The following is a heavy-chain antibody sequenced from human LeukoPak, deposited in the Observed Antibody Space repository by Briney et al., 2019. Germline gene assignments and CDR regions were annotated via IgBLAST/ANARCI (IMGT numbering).Heavy chain of an antibody. CDR2: INDVSSDI. Sequence: GGSLSLLCAASDFTFRLYPMNWVRQATGEGLEGVACINDVSSDIHYADSVRGRFTIYRDNAKNTLYLQMNSLGAGDTAVYYCPRDTFQPGRIDCWGQGNLVIVSS. D-gene: IGHD1-14*01. J-gene: IGHJ4*02. CDR1: DFTFRLYP. CDR3: PRDTFQPGRIDC. V-gene: IGHV3-21*05.